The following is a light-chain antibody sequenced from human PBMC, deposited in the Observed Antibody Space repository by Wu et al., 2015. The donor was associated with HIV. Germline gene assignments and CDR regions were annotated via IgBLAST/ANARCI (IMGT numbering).Light chain of an antibody. CDR2: GAS. CDR3: QQRSSWPWT. CDR1: QNVSNS. V-gene: IGKV3-15*01. J-gene: IGKJ1*01. Sequence: EIVMTQSPATLSVSPGERATLSCRASQNVSNSLVWYQQRLGQAPRLLIYGASTRATGIPDRFSGSGSGTEFTLTINSLEPEDFAVYYCQQRSSWPWTFGQGTKVEIK.